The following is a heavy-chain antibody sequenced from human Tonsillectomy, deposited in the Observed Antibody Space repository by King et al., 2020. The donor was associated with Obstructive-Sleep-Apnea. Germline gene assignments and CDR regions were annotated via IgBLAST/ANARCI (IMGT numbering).Heavy chain of an antibody. CDR1: GFTFDDYA. J-gene: IGHJ4*02. CDR3: AKAPTIAAAEVFDY. CDR2: ISWNSGSI. Sequence: VQLVESGGGLVQPGRSLRLSCAASGFTFDDYAKHWVRQAPGKGLEWVSGISWNSGSIGYADSVKGRFTISRDNAKNSLYLQMNSLRAEDTALYYCAKAPTIAAAEVFDYWGQGTLVTVSS. D-gene: IGHD6-13*01. V-gene: IGHV3-9*01.